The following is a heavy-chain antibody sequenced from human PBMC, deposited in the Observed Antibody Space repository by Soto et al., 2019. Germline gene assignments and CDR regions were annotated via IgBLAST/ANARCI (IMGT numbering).Heavy chain of an antibody. V-gene: IGHV4-34*01. J-gene: IGHJ5*02. D-gene: IGHD6-13*01. CDR2: INHSGST. CDR1: GGSFSGYY. Sequence: PSETLSLTCAVYGGSFSGYYWSWIRQPPGKGLEWIGEINHSGSTDYNPSLKSRVTISVDTSKNQFSLMLSSVTAADTAVYYCAGGRGEWLAAAGLFGPWGQGTLVTVSS. CDR3: AGGRGEWLAAAGLFGP.